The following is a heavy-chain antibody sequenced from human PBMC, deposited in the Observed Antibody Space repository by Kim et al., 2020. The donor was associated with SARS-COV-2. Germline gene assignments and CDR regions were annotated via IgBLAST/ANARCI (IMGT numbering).Heavy chain of an antibody. CDR1: GGSISSNSYY. CDR3: ARHVVGGVYYFDY. V-gene: IGHV4-39*01. CDR2: IYYSGST. D-gene: IGHD2-21*01. Sequence: SETLSLTCTVSGGSISSNSYYWAWIRQPPGKVLAWFASIYYSGSTYYNPSLKSRVTISVDTSKTQFSLNLSAVTAADTAVYYCARHVVGGVYYFDYWGQGTLVTVSS. J-gene: IGHJ4*02.